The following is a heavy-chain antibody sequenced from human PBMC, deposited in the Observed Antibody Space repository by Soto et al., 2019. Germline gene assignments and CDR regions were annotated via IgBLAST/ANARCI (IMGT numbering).Heavy chain of an antibody. J-gene: IGHJ4*02. Sequence: GGSLRLSCAASGFTFSSYAMHWVRQAPGKGLEWVAVISYDGSNKYYADSVKGRFTISRDNSKNTLYLQMNSLRAEDTAVYYCVRSGTAMVTMYYFDYWGQGTLVTVSS. D-gene: IGHD5-18*01. V-gene: IGHV3-30-3*01. CDR3: VRSGTAMVTMYYFDY. CDR1: GFTFSSYA. CDR2: ISYDGSNK.